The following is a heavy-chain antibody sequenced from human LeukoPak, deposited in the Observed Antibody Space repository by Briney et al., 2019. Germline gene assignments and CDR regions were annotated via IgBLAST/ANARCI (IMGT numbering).Heavy chain of an antibody. CDR2: ISYDGSNK. J-gene: IGHJ6*02. D-gene: IGHD6-19*01. CDR3: ARDLASSGLYYYYYYGMDV. Sequence: GRTLRLSCAASGFTFSSYAMHWVRQAPGKGLEWVAVISYDGSNKYYADSVKGRFTISRDNSKNTLYLQMNSLRAEDTAVYYCARDLASSGLYYYYYYGMDVWGQGTTVTVSS. CDR1: GFTFSSYA. V-gene: IGHV3-30-3*01.